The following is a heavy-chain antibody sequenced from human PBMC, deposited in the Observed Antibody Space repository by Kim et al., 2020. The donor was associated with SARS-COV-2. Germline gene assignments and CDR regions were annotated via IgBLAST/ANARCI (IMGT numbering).Heavy chain of an antibody. Sequence: GGSLRLSCAASGFSFEYYDMHWVPQTPGRGPEWVAVISHDGMKKNYTASVEGRFSISRDNSKSTVSLEMNSLRREDTAVYHCAKSPSGWHNWYFDLWGRGSLVTVSS. CDR1: GFSFEYYD. V-gene: IGHV3-30*18. J-gene: IGHJ2*01. CDR3: AKSPSGWHNWYFDL. CDR2: ISHDGMKK. D-gene: IGHD6-19*01.